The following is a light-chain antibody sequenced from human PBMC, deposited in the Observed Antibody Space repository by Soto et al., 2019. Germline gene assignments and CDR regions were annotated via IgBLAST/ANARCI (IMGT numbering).Light chain of an antibody. V-gene: IGKV1-39*01. CDR3: QQSYSTPLT. Sequence: DIQMTQSPSSLSASVGDRVTITCRASQSISSYLNWYQQKPGKAPKLLIYAASSLQSGVPSSFSGSGSGTEFPLTISSLQPEDFATYYCQQSYSTPLTFGGGTKVEIK. CDR2: AAS. J-gene: IGKJ4*01. CDR1: QSISSY.